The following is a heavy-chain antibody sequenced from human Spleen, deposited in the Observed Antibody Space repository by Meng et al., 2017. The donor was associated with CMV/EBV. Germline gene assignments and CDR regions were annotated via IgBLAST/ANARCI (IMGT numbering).Heavy chain of an antibody. J-gene: IGHJ4*02. Sequence: QLHRQASHPGVRKPSQTRSLTCIVFGDSVSKDDSDWNWIRQPPGKGLEWSGRIYTRGSTNYNPSLKSRVTMSVDTSKNQFSLKLSSVTAADTAVYYCASGSPGAHDYWGQGTLVTVSS. CDR1: GDSVSKDDSD. D-gene: IGHD1-26*01. CDR3: ASGSPGAHDY. V-gene: IGHV4-61*02. CDR2: IYTRGST.